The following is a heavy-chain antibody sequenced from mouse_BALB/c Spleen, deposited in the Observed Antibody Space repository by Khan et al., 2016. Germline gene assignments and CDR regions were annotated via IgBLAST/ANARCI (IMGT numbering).Heavy chain of an antibody. CDR2: ILPGSGST. CDR3: AREGRYDGFAY. CDR1: GYTFSSYW. Sequence: QLVQSGAELMKPGASVKISCKATGYTFSSYWIEWVKQRPGHGLEWIGEILPGSGSTNYNEKFKGKATFTADTSSNTAYMQLSSLTSEDSAVYYCAREGRYDGFAYWGQGTLVTVST. J-gene: IGHJ3*01. D-gene: IGHD2-14*01. V-gene: IGHV1-9*01.